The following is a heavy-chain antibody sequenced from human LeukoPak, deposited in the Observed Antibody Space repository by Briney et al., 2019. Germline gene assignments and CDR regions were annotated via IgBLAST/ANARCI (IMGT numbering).Heavy chain of an antibody. CDR3: ARASSWLPFEY. CDR2: IYTSGST. D-gene: IGHD6-13*01. J-gene: IGHJ4*02. Sequence: SETLSLTCSVSGGSISRYYWSWIRQPAGKGLQWIGRIYTSGSTNYNPSLKSRVTMSVDTSKNQFSLKFSSVTAADTAVYYCARASSWLPFEYWGQGTLVTVSS. CDR1: GGSISRYY. V-gene: IGHV4-4*07.